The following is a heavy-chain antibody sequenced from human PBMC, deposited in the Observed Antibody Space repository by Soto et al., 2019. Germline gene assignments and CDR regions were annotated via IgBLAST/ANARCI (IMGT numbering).Heavy chain of an antibody. CDR1: GFTFSSYG. CDR3: AGERDGSWGPFNGYYYYGMDV. CDR2: IWYDGSNK. Sequence: GGSLRLSCAASGFTFSSYGMHWVRQAPGKGLEWVAVIWYDGSNKYYADSVKGRFTISRDNSKNTLYLQMNSLRAEDTAVYYCAGERDGSWGPFNGYYYYGMDVWGQGTTVTVSS. D-gene: IGHD6-13*01. V-gene: IGHV3-33*01. J-gene: IGHJ6*02.